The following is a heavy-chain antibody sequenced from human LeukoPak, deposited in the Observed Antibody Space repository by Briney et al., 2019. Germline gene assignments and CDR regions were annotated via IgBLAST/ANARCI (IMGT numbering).Heavy chain of an antibody. Sequence: PSETLSLTCAVFGGSFSGYYWTWIRQPPGKGLEWIGEINPSGSTKYNPSLKSRVTISVDTAKNQFSPKLTSVTAADTATYYCTRDARFGELLDYWSQGTLVTVSS. J-gene: IGHJ4*02. CDR2: INPSGST. V-gene: IGHV4-34*01. CDR1: GGSFSGYY. CDR3: TRDARFGELLDY. D-gene: IGHD3-10*01.